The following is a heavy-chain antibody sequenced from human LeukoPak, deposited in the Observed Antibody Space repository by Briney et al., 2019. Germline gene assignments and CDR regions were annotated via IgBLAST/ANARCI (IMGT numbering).Heavy chain of an antibody. CDR3: AREGGQQLGSFDY. J-gene: IGHJ4*02. CDR1: GFTFSTYV. D-gene: IGHD6-13*01. CDR2: IWYDGSDK. Sequence: GGPLRLSCAASGFTFSTYVMHWVRQAPGQGLEWVAIIWYDGSDKYYADSVKGRFAISRDNSKNTLYLQMDSLKVEDTAVYYCAREGGQQLGSFDYWGQGTLVTVTS. V-gene: IGHV3-33*01.